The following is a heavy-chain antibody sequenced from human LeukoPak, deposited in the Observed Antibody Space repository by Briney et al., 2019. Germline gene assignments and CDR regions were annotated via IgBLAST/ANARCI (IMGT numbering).Heavy chain of an antibody. J-gene: IGHJ4*02. Sequence: GRSLRLSCAASGFSFRSYAMHWVRQAPGKGLEWVTVIANDGSDKKYADSVRGRFTISRDNSKNTVYLQMDSLRVEDMAVYYCAKDSKITSADYYFDYWGLGTLVTVSS. CDR2: IANDGSDK. D-gene: IGHD6-13*01. CDR3: AKDSKITSADYYFDY. V-gene: IGHV3-30*04. CDR1: GFSFRSYA.